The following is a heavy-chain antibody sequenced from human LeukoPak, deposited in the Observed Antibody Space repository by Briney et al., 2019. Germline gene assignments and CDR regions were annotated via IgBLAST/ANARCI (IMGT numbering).Heavy chain of an antibody. CDR3: ARRVAVAGGGWYFDY. V-gene: IGHV4-4*09. CDR1: GGSTSSYY. J-gene: IGHJ4*02. CDR2: IYTSGST. D-gene: IGHD6-19*01. Sequence: SETLSLTCTVSGGSTSSYYWSWIRQPPGKGLEWIGYIYTSGSTNYNPSLKSRVTISVDTSKNQFSLKLSSVTAADTAVYYCARRVAVAGGGWYFDYWGQGTLVTVSS.